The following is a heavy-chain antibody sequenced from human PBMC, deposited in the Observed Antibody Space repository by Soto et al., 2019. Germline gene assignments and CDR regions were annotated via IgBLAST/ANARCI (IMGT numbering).Heavy chain of an antibody. Sequence: EVQLVESGGGLVQPGGSLRLSCAASGFTFNSYSMNWVRQAPGKGLEWLSYISSSSSTIYYADSVKGRFTISRDNAKNSLYLQMNSLRDEDTAVYYCARAGYYGSGILLWGQGTLVTVSS. V-gene: IGHV3-48*02. CDR3: ARAGYYGSGILL. J-gene: IGHJ4*02. CDR1: GFTFNSYS. CDR2: ISSSSSTI. D-gene: IGHD3-10*01.